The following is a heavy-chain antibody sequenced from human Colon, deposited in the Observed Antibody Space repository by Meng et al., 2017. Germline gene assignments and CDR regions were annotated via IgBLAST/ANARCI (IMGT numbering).Heavy chain of an antibody. D-gene: IGHD2-15*01. J-gene: IGHJ4*02. CDR3: ARGRDSGGSSFGS. Sequence: QVQLVQSGAEVKKPGASVRGSCQASGYTFSGYFMQWVRQAPGQGLEWMGRINPNNGGTNYAQKFQGRVTMTRDTSISTAYMELSRLRSDDTAVYYCARGRDSGGSSFGSWGQGTLVTVSS. CDR1: GYTFSGYF. V-gene: IGHV1-2*06. CDR2: INPNNGGT.